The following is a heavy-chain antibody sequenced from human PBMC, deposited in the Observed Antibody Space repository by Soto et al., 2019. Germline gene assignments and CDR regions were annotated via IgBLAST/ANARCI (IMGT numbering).Heavy chain of an antibody. J-gene: IGHJ4*02. CDR1: GGSISSGGYS. V-gene: IGHV4-30-2*01. CDR2: IYHSGST. Sequence: QLQLQESGSGLVKPSQTLSLTCAVSGGSISSGGYSWSWIRQPPGKGLEWIGYIYHSGSTYYNPPLKSRVTISVDRSENQFSLKLSSVTAADTAVCYCARAPVRGYCPHFDYWGQGTLVTVSS. D-gene: IGHD3-22*01. CDR3: ARAPVRGYCPHFDY.